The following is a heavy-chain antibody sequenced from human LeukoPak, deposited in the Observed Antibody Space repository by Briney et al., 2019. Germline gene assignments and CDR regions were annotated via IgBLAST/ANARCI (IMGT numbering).Heavy chain of an antibody. J-gene: IGHJ4*02. D-gene: IGHD6-19*01. CDR3: ARAGSPGYYFDH. V-gene: IGHV4-59*01. CDR2: VYYSGST. CDR1: GDSISSYY. Sequence: SETLSLTCTVSGDSISSYYWSWIRQPPGKGLEYIGYVYYSGSTDYNPSLESRVTISVDTCKNQFSLKLTSVTAADTAVYYCARAGSPGYYFDHWGQGSLVTVSS.